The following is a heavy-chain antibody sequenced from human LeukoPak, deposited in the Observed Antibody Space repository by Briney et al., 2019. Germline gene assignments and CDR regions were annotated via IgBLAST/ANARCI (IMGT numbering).Heavy chain of an antibody. Sequence: PGGSLRLSCAASGFTFDDYAMHWVRQAPGKGLEWVSLISGDGGSTYYADSVKGRFTISRDNSKNSLCLQMNSLRTEDTALYYCAKDIRQQLVQDYWGQGTLVTVSS. CDR3: AKDIRQQLVQDY. D-gene: IGHD6-13*01. J-gene: IGHJ4*02. CDR2: ISGDGGST. V-gene: IGHV3-43*02. CDR1: GFTFDDYA.